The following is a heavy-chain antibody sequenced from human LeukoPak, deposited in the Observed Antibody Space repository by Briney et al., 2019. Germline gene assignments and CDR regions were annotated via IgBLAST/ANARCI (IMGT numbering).Heavy chain of an antibody. Sequence: GGSLRLSCTVSGFTFSNYWMHWVRQAPGKGLVWVSRIRGDGGDTNYADSVKGRFTVSRDNAKNTLYLQMNSLTTEDTAVYFCARDRVLGSGSSDYWGQGTLVTISS. CDR3: ARDRVLGSGSSDY. D-gene: IGHD3-10*01. J-gene: IGHJ4*02. CDR1: GFTFSNYW. V-gene: IGHV3-74*01. CDR2: IRGDGGDT.